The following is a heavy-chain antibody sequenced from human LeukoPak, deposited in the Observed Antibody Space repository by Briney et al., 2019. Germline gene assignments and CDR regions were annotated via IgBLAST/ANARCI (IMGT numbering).Heavy chain of an antibody. Sequence: GASVKVSCKASGYTFTGYYMHWVRQAPGQGLEWMGWINPNSGGTNYAQKFQGRVTMTRDTSISTAYMELSRLRSDDTAVYYCARGTKVGATREYYYYGMDVWGQGTTVTVSS. J-gene: IGHJ6*02. CDR1: GYTFTGYY. D-gene: IGHD1-26*01. CDR2: INPNSGGT. CDR3: ARGTKVGATREYYYYGMDV. V-gene: IGHV1-2*02.